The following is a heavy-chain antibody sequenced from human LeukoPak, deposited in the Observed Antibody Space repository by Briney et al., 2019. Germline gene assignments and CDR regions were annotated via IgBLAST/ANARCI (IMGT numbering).Heavy chain of an antibody. CDR1: GGSISSSSYY. D-gene: IGHD5-12*01. CDR2: IYYSGST. V-gene: IGHV4-39*01. J-gene: IGHJ5*02. Sequence: KPSETLSLTCTVSGGSISSSSYYWGWIRQPPGKGLEWIGSIYYSGSTYYNPSLKSRVTISVDTSKNQFSLKLSSVTAADTAVYYCARVTAAVATFSLRIDPWGQGTLVTVSS. CDR3: ARVTAAVATFSLRIDP.